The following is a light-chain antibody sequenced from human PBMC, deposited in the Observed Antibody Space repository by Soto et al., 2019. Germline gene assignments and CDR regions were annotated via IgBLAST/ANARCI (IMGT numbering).Light chain of an antibody. CDR3: QQSFSTPWT. V-gene: IGKV3-15*01. CDR2: DAS. CDR1: QSVRSN. J-gene: IGKJ1*01. Sequence: EIVMTQSPATLSVSPGERATLSCRASQSVRSNLAWYKQIPGQAPRLLIYDASTRATGIPARFSGSGSGTEFTLTISSLQSEDFATYSCQQSFSTPWTFGQGTKVEIK.